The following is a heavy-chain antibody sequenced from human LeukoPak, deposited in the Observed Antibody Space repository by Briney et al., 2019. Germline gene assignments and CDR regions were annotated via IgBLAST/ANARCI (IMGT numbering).Heavy chain of an antibody. V-gene: IGHV3-30-3*01. Sequence: PGGSLRLSCAASGFTFSSYAMHWVRQAPGKGLKWVAAISYDGSNKYYADSVKGRFTISRDNSKNTLYLQMNSLRAEDTAVYYCARVSRWEHLDYWGQGTLVTVSS. J-gene: IGHJ4*02. CDR3: ARVSRWEHLDY. CDR1: GFTFSSYA. D-gene: IGHD1-26*01. CDR2: ISYDGSNK.